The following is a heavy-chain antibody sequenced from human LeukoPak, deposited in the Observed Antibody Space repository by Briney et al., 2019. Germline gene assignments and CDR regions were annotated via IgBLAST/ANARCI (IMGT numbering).Heavy chain of an antibody. D-gene: IGHD3-10*01. Sequence: GGSLRLSCAASGLSISNDWMSWVRQAPGKGLEWVARVKSKSAGETTDYAAPVNGRFTISRDDSKNTLDLQMNSLKTEDTAVYYCTLIQGWGSGSYYRDFWGQGTLVTVSS. V-gene: IGHV3-15*01. CDR3: TLIQGWGSGSYYRDF. CDR1: GLSISNDW. CDR2: VKSKSAGETT. J-gene: IGHJ4*02.